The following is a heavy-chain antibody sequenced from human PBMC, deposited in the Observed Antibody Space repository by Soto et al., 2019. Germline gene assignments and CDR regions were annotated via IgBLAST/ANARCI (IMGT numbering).Heavy chain of an antibody. CDR2: ISGNNVYL. CDR3: ARGGCSGGSCYRTYAFDM. D-gene: IGHD2-15*01. V-gene: IGHV3-21*01. Sequence: EAQLVESGGGLVKPGGSLRVSCAASGFNFSTYTMNWVRQAPGKGLEWVSSISGNNVYLYYADSVKGRFSISRDNAKNSLALQMKRLRAEDTAIYYCARGGCSGGSCYRTYAFDMWGQGTLVTVSS. CDR1: GFNFSTYT. J-gene: IGHJ3*02.